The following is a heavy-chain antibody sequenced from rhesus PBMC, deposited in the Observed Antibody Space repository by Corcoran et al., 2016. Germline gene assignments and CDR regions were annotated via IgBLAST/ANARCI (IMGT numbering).Heavy chain of an antibody. CDR1: GYSISSGYY. D-gene: IGHD2-15*01. Sequence: QVQLQESGPGLVKPSETLSLTCAVSGYSISSGYYWGWTRQPPGKGLEWIGHISSGGSNYLTPSLKSRVTLSVDTSKNQFSLKLSSVTAADTAVYYCARRVVSNYFDYWGQGVLVTVSS. V-gene: IGHV4S14*01. CDR3: ARRVVSNYFDY. J-gene: IGHJ4*01. CDR2: ISSGGSN.